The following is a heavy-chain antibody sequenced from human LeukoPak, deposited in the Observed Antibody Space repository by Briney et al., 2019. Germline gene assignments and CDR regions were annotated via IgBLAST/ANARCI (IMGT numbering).Heavy chain of an antibody. CDR3: ARGIGWYSSSWYGGITNPAFDI. V-gene: IGHV3-20*04. Sequence: PGGSLRLSCAASGFTFSNAWMSWVRQAPGKGLEWVSGINWNGGSTGYADSVKGRFTISRDNAKNSLYLQMNSLRAEDTALYYCARGIGWYSSSWYGGITNPAFDIWGQGTMVTVSS. D-gene: IGHD6-13*01. CDR1: GFTFSNAW. J-gene: IGHJ3*02. CDR2: INWNGGST.